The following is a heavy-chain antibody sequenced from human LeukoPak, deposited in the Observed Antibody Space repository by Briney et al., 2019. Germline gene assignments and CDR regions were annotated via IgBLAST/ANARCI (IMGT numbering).Heavy chain of an antibody. D-gene: IGHD5-24*01. V-gene: IGHV1-8*02. J-gene: IGHJ4*02. CDR2: MNPNSGDT. Sequence: ASVKVSCKASGYTFTSYDINWVRQATGQGLEWMGWMNPNSGDTRYAQKFQGRVTMTRDTSISTAYMELSSLRSDDTAVYYCARVRDLDYWGQGTLVTVSS. CDR3: ARVRDLDY. CDR1: GYTFTSYD.